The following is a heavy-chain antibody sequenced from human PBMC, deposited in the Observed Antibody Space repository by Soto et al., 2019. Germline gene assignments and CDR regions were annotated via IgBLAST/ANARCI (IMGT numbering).Heavy chain of an antibody. J-gene: IGHJ5*02. D-gene: IGHD2-21*02. CDR1: GGSISSYY. V-gene: IGHV4-59*01. CDR3: ATGWRLLFPTLFHP. Sequence: QVQLQESGPGLVKPSETLSLTCTVSGGSISSYYWSWIRQPPGKGLEWIGYIYYSGSTNYNPSLKSSFTISVDTSKTHSSLKLSSVTAAATSLYYCATGWRLLFPTLFHPWGQGTLVTVSS. CDR2: IYYSGST.